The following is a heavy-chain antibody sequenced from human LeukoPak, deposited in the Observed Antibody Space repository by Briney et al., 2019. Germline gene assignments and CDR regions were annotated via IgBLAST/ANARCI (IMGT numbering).Heavy chain of an antibody. J-gene: IGHJ6*02. CDR2: IESKTDGGTT. D-gene: IGHD3-22*01. CDR1: GFTFSNAW. Sequence: GGSLRLSCAASGFTFSNAWMSWVRQAPGKGLEWVGRIESKTDGGTTDYAAPVKGRFTISRDDSKNTLYLQMNSLKTEDTAVYYCLSGSGYYYYYYGMDVWGQGTTVTVSS. V-gene: IGHV3-15*04. CDR3: LSGSGYYYYYYGMDV.